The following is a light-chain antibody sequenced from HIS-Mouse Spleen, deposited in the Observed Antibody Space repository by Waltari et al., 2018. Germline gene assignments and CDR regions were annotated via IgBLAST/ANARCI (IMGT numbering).Light chain of an antibody. J-gene: IGKJ3*01. CDR2: AAS. CDR3: QQSYSTPFT. Sequence: DIQMTQSPSSLSASVADRVTITCRASQSISSHLNWYQQKPGKAPKPLIYAASSLQSGVPSRFSSSRSGTDFTLTISSLQPEDFATYYCQQSYSTPFTFGPGTKVDIK. CDR1: QSISSH. V-gene: IGKV1-39*01.